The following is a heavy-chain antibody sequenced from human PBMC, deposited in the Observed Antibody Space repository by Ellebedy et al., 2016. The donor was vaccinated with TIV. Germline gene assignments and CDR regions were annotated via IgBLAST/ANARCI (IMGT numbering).Heavy chain of an antibody. Sequence: MPSETLSLTCTVSGGSIRGFYWSWIRQPPGKGLEWIGYIFYNGSTNYNPSLTSRVTISVDTSKNQFSLKLSSVTAADTAVYYCARYPGVAAHYFDYWGQGTLVTVSS. J-gene: IGHJ4*02. V-gene: IGHV4-59*01. D-gene: IGHD6-19*01. CDR3: ARYPGVAAHYFDY. CDR2: IFYNGST. CDR1: GGSIRGFY.